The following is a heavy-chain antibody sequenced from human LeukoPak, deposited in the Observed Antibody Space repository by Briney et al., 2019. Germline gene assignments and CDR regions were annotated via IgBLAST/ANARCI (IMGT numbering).Heavy chain of an antibody. CDR3: ADDSSGWYHFDY. D-gene: IGHD6-19*01. CDR2: MSYDGSNK. CDR1: GFTFSSYG. Sequence: GGSLRLSCAASGFTFSSYGMHWVRQAPGKGLEWVAVMSYDGSNKYYADSVKGRFTISRDNSKNTLYLQMNSLRAEDTAVYYCADDSSGWYHFDYWGQGTLVTVSS. V-gene: IGHV3-30*18. J-gene: IGHJ4*02.